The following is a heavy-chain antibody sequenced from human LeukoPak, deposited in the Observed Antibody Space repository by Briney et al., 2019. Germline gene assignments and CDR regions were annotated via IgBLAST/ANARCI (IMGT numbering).Heavy chain of an antibody. D-gene: IGHD1-26*01. V-gene: IGHV4-39*01. CDR3: ARLSPGQWELHYYFDA. CDR2: IYYSGST. J-gene: IGHJ4*02. Sequence: SETLSLTCTVSGGSISSSRYYWGWIRQPPGKGLEWIGSIYYSGSTFYTPSLRSRVTISVDTSKNQFSLRLSSVTAADPAVYYCARLSPGQWELHYYFDAWGQGTLVTVSS. CDR1: GGSISSSRYY.